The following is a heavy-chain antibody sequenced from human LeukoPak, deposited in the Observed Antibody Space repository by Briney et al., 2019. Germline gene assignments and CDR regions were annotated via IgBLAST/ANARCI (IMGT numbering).Heavy chain of an antibody. D-gene: IGHD3-10*01. CDR1: GFTFSTYA. V-gene: IGHV3-30*02. CDR2: IPYGGSDK. J-gene: IGHJ4*02. CDR3: ARDYGSGSYSLDY. Sequence: PGGSLRLSCAASGFTFSTYAMSWVRQAPGKGLEWVAFIPYGGSDKYYADSVKGRFTISRDNSKNTLFLQMNSLKTEDTAVYYCARDYGSGSYSLDYWGQGTLVTVSS.